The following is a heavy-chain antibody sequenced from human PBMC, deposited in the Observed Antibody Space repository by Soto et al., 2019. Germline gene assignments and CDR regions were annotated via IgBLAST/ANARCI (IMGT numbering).Heavy chain of an antibody. CDR2: IIPIFGTA. J-gene: IGHJ6*02. CDR3: ARGLSSSWYSYYYYGMDV. CDR1: GGTFSSYA. D-gene: IGHD6-13*01. Sequence: GASVKVSCKASGGTFSSYAISWVRQAPGQGLEWMGGIIPIFGTANYAQKFQGRVTITADKSTSTAYMELSSLRSEDTAVYYCARGLSSSWYSYYYYGMDVWGQGTTVTVSS. V-gene: IGHV1-69*06.